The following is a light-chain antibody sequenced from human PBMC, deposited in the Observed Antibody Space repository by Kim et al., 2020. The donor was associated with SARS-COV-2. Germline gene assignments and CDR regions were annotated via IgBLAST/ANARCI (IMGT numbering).Light chain of an antibody. V-gene: IGLV2-14*03. CDR3: SSYTTTTAVV. Sequence: GESINISCSGSSSDIGGYNYVSWYQQHPGKAPKLMIYDDTKRPSGVSDRFSGSKSANMASLTIFGLQAEDEADYYCSSYTTTTAVVFGGGTQLTVL. CDR1: SSDIGGYNY. CDR2: DDT. J-gene: IGLJ2*01.